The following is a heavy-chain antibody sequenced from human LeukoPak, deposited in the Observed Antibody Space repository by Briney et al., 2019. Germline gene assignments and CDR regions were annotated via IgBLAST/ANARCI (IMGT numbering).Heavy chain of an antibody. D-gene: IGHD1-14*01. CDR2: INTDGSIT. V-gene: IGHV3-74*01. J-gene: IGHJ4*02. CDR1: GFTFSSYW. CDR3: TYKNFDY. Sequence: GGSLRLSCAASGFTFSSYWMHWVRQAPGKGLVWVSRINTDGSITSYADSVKGRFTISRDNAKNTVYLQMNSLRAEDTAVYYCTYKNFDYWGQGALVTVSS.